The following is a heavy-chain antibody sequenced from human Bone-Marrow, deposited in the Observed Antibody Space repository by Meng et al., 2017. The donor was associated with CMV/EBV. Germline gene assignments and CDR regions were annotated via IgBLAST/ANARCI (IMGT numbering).Heavy chain of an antibody. CDR3: ARGTQQFGMEYHFDY. J-gene: IGHJ4*02. CDR2: IYQSGST. Sequence: QVQLQESGPGLVKPSGTLSLTCAVSGGSIRSSNWSSWVRQPPGQGLEWIGEIYQSGSTNYNPSLKSRVTISVDKSKNQFSLKLSSVTAADTAVYYCARGTQQFGMEYHFDYWGQGTLVTVSS. V-gene: IGHV4-4*02. D-gene: IGHD2-2*01. CDR1: GGSIRSSNW.